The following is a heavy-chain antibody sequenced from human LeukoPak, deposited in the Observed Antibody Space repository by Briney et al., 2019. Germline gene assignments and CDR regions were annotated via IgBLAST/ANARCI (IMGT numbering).Heavy chain of an antibody. CDR3: ARGYCSSTSCHFDP. D-gene: IGHD2-2*01. Sequence: ASVKVSCKASGYTFTSYDINWVRQATGQGLEWMGWMNPNSGNTGCAQKFQGRVTITRNTSISTAYMELSSLRSEDTAVYYCARGYCSSTSCHFDPWGQGTLVTVSS. CDR2: MNPNSGNT. CDR1: GYTFTSYD. J-gene: IGHJ5*02. V-gene: IGHV1-8*03.